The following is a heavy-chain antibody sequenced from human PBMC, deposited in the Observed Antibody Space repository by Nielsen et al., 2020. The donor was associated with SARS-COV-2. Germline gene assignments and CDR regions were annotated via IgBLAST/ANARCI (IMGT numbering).Heavy chain of an antibody. V-gene: IGHV4-39*01. CDR1: GGSISSSSYY. J-gene: IGHJ4*02. CDR2: VSYSGTT. CDR3: ARLGGYSYGYGN. D-gene: IGHD5-18*01. Sequence: SETLSLTCTVSGGSISSSSYYWGWIRQPPGKGLEWIGSVSYSGTTYYNPSLKSRVTISVDTSKNQFSLRLSSVTAADTAVYYCARLGGYSYGYGNWGQGNLVTVSS.